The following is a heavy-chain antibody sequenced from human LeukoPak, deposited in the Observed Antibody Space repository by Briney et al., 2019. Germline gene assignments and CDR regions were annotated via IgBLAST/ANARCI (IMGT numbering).Heavy chain of an antibody. D-gene: IGHD2-21*01. J-gene: IGHJ5*02. CDR2: INPASGDT. V-gene: IGHV1-46*01. CDR3: AKDSGGRFCSATTCHIEH. CDR1: GYTLTRYS. Sequence: GASVTVSCTASGYTLTRYSMHWVRQAPGEGLEWMGIINPASGDTTYSQKFQGRLTMTRDTSTSTVYMRLSSLRSSDTAFYYCAKDSGGRFCSATTCHIEHWGQGTLVTVSS.